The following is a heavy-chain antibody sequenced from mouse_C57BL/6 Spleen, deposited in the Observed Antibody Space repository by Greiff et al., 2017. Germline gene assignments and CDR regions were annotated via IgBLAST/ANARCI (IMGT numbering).Heavy chain of an antibody. V-gene: IGHV1-54*01. CDR1: GYAFTNYL. D-gene: IGHD2-4*01. CDR2: INPGSGGT. Sequence: VQLQQSGAELVMPGTSVKVSCKASGYAFTNYLIEWVKQRPGQGLEWIGVINPGSGGTNYNEKFKGKATLTADKSSSTAYMQLSSLTSEDSAVYFCAREGYDYDGKDYWGQGTSVTVSS. CDR3: AREGYDYDGKDY. J-gene: IGHJ4*01.